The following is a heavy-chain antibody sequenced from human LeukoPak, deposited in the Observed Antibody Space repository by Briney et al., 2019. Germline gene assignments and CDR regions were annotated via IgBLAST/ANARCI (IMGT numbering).Heavy chain of an antibody. V-gene: IGHV3-30*02. J-gene: IGHJ4*02. CDR1: GFTFSSYG. D-gene: IGHD3-3*01. Sequence: GGSLRLSCAASGFTFSSYGMHWVRQAPGKGLEWVAFIRYDGSNKYYADSVKGRFTIYRDNSKNTLYLQMNSLRAEDTAVYYCAKVGQTYYDFWSGYYPDYWGQGTLVTVSS. CDR3: AKVGQTYYDFWSGYYPDY. CDR2: IRYDGSNK.